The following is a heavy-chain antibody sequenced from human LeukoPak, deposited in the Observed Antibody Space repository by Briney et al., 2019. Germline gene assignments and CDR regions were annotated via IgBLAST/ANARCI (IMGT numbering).Heavy chain of an antibody. CDR2: IYYSGNT. D-gene: IGHD3-22*01. V-gene: IGHV4-39*01. CDR1: GGSISSSSYY. CDR3: ARHPNRGIVARSRSWFDP. Sequence: SETLSLTCTVSGGSISSSSYYWGWIRQPPGKGLEWIGSIYYSGNTYYNPSLKSRVTISVDTSKNQFSLKLSSVTAADTAVYYCARHPNRGIVARSRSWFDPWGQGTLVTVSS. J-gene: IGHJ5*02.